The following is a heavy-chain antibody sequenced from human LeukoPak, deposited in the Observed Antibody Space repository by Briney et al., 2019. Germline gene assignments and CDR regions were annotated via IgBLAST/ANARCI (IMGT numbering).Heavy chain of an antibody. CDR1: GFKFDDYG. J-gene: IGHJ4*02. CDR3: ARRLAGGFSEWLPDFDF. D-gene: IGHD3-3*01. V-gene: IGHV3-20*04. CDR2: INWNGGST. Sequence: GGSLRLSCAASGFKFDDYGLSWVRQAPGKGLEWVSGINWNGGSTSYADSVKGRFTISRDNAKNSLYLQMNSLTAEDTALYYCARRLAGGFSEWLPDFDFWGQGTLVTVSS.